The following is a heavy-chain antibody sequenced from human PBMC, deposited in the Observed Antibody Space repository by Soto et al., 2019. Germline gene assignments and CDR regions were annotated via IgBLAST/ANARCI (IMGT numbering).Heavy chain of an antibody. D-gene: IGHD3-10*01. CDR2: IYYSGST. CDR3: AGRRHYYGSGSYYNVPFDY. CDR1: GGSISSSSYY. J-gene: IGHJ4*02. Sequence: PSETLSLTCTVSGGSISSSSYYWGWIRQPPGKGLEWIGSIYYSGSTYYNPSLKSRVTISVDTSKNRFSLKLSSVTAADTAVYYCAGRRHYYGSGSYYNVPFDYWGQGTLVTVSS. V-gene: IGHV4-39*01.